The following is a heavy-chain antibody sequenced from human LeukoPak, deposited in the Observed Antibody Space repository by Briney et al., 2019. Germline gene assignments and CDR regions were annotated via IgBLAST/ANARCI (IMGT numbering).Heavy chain of an antibody. CDR1: GFTFSGYN. CDR3: ARDAVVVVAASGPGYYFDY. V-gene: IGHV3-21*01. CDR2: ISSSSSYI. J-gene: IGHJ4*02. D-gene: IGHD2-15*01. Sequence: GGSLRLSCAASGFTFSGYNMNWVRQAPGKGLEWVSSISSSSSYIYYADSVKGRFTISRDNAKNSLYLQMNSLRAEDTAVYYCARDAVVVVAASGPGYYFDYWGQGTLVTVSS.